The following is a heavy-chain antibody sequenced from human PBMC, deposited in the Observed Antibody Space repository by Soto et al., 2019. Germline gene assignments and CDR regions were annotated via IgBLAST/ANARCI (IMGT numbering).Heavy chain of an antibody. V-gene: IGHV2-5*02. D-gene: IGHD3-10*01. CDR3: AHGLSQGVFAESLSNRFAP. CDR2: IYWDDDI. Sequence: QITLKESGPTLVKPTQTLTLTCTFSGFSFSNSGVGVGWIRQAPGKAVECLALIYWDDDIRYSPALKRRLTITNDTSKNQVVLTMTHMAPAHTRTYFSAHGLSQGVFAESLSNRFAPWGQGTRVTVSS. CDR1: GFSFSNSGVG. J-gene: IGHJ5*02.